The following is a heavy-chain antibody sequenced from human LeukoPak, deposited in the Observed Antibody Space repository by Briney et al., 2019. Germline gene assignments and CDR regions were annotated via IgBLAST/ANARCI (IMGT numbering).Heavy chain of an antibody. Sequence: SETLSLTCTVSGGSISSYYWSWIRQPPGKGLEWIGYIYYSGSTNYNPSLKSRVTISVDTSKNQFSLKLSSVTAADTAVYYCAREEVRFLEWFSDYWGQGTLVTVSS. D-gene: IGHD3-3*01. CDR3: AREEVRFLEWFSDY. CDR1: GGSISSYY. CDR2: IYYSGST. J-gene: IGHJ4*02. V-gene: IGHV4-59*01.